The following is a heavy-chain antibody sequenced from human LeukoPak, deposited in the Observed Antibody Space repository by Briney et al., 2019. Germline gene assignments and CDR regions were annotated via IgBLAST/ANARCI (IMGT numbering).Heavy chain of an antibody. CDR1: GGSISSYY. Sequence: SETLSLTCTVSGGSISSYYWSWIRQPPGKGLESIGYIYTSGSTNYNPSLKSRVTISVDTSKNQSSLKLSSVTAADTAVYYCARRRIAAADHNWFDPWGQGTLVTVSS. V-gene: IGHV4-4*09. J-gene: IGHJ5*02. CDR2: IYTSGST. D-gene: IGHD6-13*01. CDR3: ARRRIAAADHNWFDP.